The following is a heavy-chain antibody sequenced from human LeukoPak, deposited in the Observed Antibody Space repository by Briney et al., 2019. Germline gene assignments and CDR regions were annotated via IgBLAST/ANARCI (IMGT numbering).Heavy chain of an antibody. CDR3: AKDHLTNGMDV. D-gene: IGHD1-1*01. CDR2: ISYDGSNK. J-gene: IGHJ6*02. Sequence: GRSLRLSCAASGFTFSSYGMHRVRQAPGKGLEWVAVISYDGSNKYYADSVKGRFTISRDNSKNTLYLQMNSLRAEDTAVYYCAKDHLTNGMDVWGQGTTVTVSS. CDR1: GFTFSSYG. V-gene: IGHV3-30*18.